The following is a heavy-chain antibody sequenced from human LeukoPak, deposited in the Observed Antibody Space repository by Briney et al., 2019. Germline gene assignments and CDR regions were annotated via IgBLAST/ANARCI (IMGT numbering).Heavy chain of an antibody. V-gene: IGHV3-48*04. Sequence: PGGSLRLSCADSGFTFSSYSMNWVRQAPGKGLEWVSYISSSSSTIYYADSVKGRFTISRDNAKNSLYLQMNSLRAEDTAVYYCARDSSVGSSIAYSSSWYGPGYWGQGTLVTVSS. CDR2: ISSSSSTI. CDR3: ARDSSVGSSIAYSSSWYGPGY. CDR1: GFTFSSYS. J-gene: IGHJ4*02. D-gene: IGHD6-13*01.